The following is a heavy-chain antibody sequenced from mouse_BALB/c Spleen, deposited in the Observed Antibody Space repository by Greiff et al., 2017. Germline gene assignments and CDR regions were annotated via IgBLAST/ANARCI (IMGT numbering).Heavy chain of an antibody. V-gene: IGHV5-4*02. CDR1: GFTFSDYY. CDR3: ARGGDYGNYVRYAMDY. CDR2: ISDGGSYT. Sequence: EVQLVESGGGLVKPGGSLKLSCAASGFTFSDYYMYWVRQTPEKRLEWVATISDGGSYTYYPDSVKGRFTISRDNAKNNLYLQMSSLKSEDTAMYYCARGGDYGNYVRYAMDYWGQGTSVTVSS. J-gene: IGHJ4*01. D-gene: IGHD2-1*01.